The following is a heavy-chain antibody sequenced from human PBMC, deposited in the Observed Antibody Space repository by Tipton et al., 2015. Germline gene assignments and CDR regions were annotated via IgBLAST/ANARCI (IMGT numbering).Heavy chain of an antibody. J-gene: IGHJ3*02. CDR1: GFTFSIYG. Sequence: SLRLSCAASGFTFSIYGMHWVRQAPGKGLEWVALIWYDGSNEYYADSVRGRFTISRDNSKNTVYLQMNSLRDEDTAVYYCARRGCSGACPEAFDIWGQGTMVTVSS. V-gene: IGHV3-33*01. D-gene: IGHD2-15*01. CDR3: ARRGCSGACPEAFDI. CDR2: IWYDGSNE.